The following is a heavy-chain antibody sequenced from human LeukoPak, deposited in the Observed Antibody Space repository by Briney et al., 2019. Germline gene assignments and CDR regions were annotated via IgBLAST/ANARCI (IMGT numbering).Heavy chain of an antibody. CDR2: ISGSGGST. J-gene: IGHJ6*02. D-gene: IGHD6-6*01. CDR3: AKDRPNDADGYYYYGMDV. Sequence: GGSLRLSCAASVFTFSSYAMSWVRQAPRKGREWGSAISGSGGSTYYADSVKGRFTISRDNSKNTLYLQMNSLRAEDTAVYYCAKDRPNDADGYYYYGMDVWGQGTTVTVSS. V-gene: IGHV3-23*01. CDR1: VFTFSSYA.